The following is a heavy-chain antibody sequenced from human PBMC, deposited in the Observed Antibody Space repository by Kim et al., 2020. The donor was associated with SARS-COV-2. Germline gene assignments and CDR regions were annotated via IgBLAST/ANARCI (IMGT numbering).Heavy chain of an antibody. Sequence: SVKVSCKASGGTFSSYAISWVRQAPGEGLEWMGGIIPIFGTANYAQKFQGRVTITADESTSTAYMELSSLRSEDTAVYYCARDSLPRSGSSRREQSSFDPWGQGTLVTVSS. J-gene: IGHJ5*02. D-gene: IGHD2-15*01. CDR1: GGTFSSYA. V-gene: IGHV1-69*13. CDR3: ARDSLPRSGSSRREQSSFDP. CDR2: IIPIFGTA.